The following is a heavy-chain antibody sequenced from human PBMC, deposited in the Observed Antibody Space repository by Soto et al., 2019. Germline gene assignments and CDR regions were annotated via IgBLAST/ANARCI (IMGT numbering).Heavy chain of an antibody. V-gene: IGHV1-69*12. CDR2: IIPSFGTA. Sequence: QGQLVQSGAEVKKPGSSVKVSCKASGGTFSSYAISWVRQAPGQGLEWMGGIIPSFGTANYAQKFQGRVTITADESASTADMELSDLRSEDAAVYYLSRDTPAPHIVVVIPRMDVWGQGTTVTVSS. J-gene: IGHJ6*02. CDR3: SRDTPAPHIVVVIPRMDV. CDR1: GGTFSSYA. D-gene: IGHD2-21*01.